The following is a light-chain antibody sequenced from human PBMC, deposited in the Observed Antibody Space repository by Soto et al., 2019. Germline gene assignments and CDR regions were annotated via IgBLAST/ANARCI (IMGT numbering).Light chain of an antibody. CDR1: QSVSSN. V-gene: IGKV3-15*01. CDR2: GAS. J-gene: IGKJ3*01. CDR3: QQYNNWPFT. Sequence: EIVMTQSPATLSVSPGERATLSCRASQSVSSNLAWYQQKPGQAPRLLIYGASTRATGIPARFSGSGSGTEVTHTISSRQSEGFSVYYCQQYNNWPFTFGSGTKVDI.